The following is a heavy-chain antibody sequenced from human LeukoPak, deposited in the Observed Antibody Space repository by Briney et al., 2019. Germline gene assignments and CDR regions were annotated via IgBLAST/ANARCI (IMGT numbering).Heavy chain of an antibody. V-gene: IGHV3-23*01. Sequence: PGGSLRLSCLASGFSFSNYAMSWVRQAPGKGLEWVSNAGSSSRLYGDSVKGRFSVSSDNSKNTLYLQMNSLRADDTAVYYCAKQRGALRENYYMDVWGKGTTVTVSS. CDR1: GFSFSNYA. CDR2: AGSSSR. CDR3: AKQRGALRENYYMDV. J-gene: IGHJ6*03.